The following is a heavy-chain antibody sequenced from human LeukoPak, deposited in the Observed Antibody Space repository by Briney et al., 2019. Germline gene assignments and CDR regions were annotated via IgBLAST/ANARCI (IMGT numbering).Heavy chain of an antibody. CDR3: ARAGSGSYLMEPRYYFDY. CDR1: GGSISSGGYS. Sequence: PSETLSLTCAVSGGSISSGGYSWSWIRQPPGKGLEWIGYIYRSGSTYYNPSLKSRVTISVDRSKNQFSLKLSSVTAADTAVYYCARAGSGSYLMEPRYYFDYWGQGTLVTVSS. J-gene: IGHJ4*02. CDR2: IYRSGST. D-gene: IGHD1-26*01. V-gene: IGHV4-30-2*01.